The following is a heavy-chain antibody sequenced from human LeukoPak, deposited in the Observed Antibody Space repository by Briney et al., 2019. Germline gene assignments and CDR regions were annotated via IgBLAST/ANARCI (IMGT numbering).Heavy chain of an antibody. CDR1: GYTFTSYD. CDR3: AREGGGPGDNWFDP. J-gene: IGHJ5*02. D-gene: IGHD2-15*01. Sequence: GASVKVSCKASGYTFTSYDINWVRQATGQGLEWMGWMNPNSGNTGYAQKFQGRVTITADKSTSTAYMELSSLRSEDTAVYYCAREGGGPGDNWFDPWGQGTLVTVSS. CDR2: MNPNSGNT. V-gene: IGHV1-8*03.